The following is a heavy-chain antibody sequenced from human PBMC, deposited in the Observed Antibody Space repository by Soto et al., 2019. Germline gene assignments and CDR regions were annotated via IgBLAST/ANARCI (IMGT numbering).Heavy chain of an antibody. J-gene: IGHJ4*02. V-gene: IGHV3-74*01. CDR1: GFTFTNYW. CDR3: ASSATGLYGDYN. D-gene: IGHD4-17*01. CDR2: INSDGSNI. Sequence: EVQLVESGGGLVQPGGSLKLSCAASGFTFTNYWIHWGRQAPGKGLGWVSSINSDGSNINYADFVKGRFTTSRDNAKSTVYLHISSRRAEDTAVYFCASSATGLYGDYNWGQGALVTVSS.